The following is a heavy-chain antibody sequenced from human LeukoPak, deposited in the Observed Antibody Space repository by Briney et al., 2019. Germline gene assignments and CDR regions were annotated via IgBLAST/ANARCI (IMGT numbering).Heavy chain of an antibody. V-gene: IGHV3-30*02. Sequence: GGSLRLSCAASGFTFSDYGMHWVRQAPGKGLDWVAFIQYDGSTKSYADSVKGRFTISRDNAKNSLYLQMNSLKAEDTALYFCAKGKPRGDYYGSGIYFYFDYWGQGALVTVSS. CDR1: GFTFSDYG. CDR2: IQYDGSTK. CDR3: AKGKPRGDYYGSGIYFYFDY. J-gene: IGHJ4*02. D-gene: IGHD3-10*01.